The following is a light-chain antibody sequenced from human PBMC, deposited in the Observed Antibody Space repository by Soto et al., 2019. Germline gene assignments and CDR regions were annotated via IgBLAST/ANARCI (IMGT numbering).Light chain of an antibody. CDR1: SSDVGGYNY. J-gene: IGLJ1*01. V-gene: IGLV2-14*01. CDR2: EVS. Sequence: QSVLTQPASVSGSPGQSITISRTGTSSDVGGYNYVSWYQQHPGKAPKLMIYEVSNRPSGVSNRFSGSKSGNTASLTISGLQAEDEADYYCSSYTSSSTPYVFGTGTQLTVL. CDR3: SSYTSSSTPYV.